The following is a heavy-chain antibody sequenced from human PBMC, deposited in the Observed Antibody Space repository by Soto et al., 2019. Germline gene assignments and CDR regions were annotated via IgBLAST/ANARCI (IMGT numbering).Heavy chain of an antibody. CDR2: IYWNDDK. Sequence: SGPTLVNPTQTLTLTCTFSGFSLSTSGVGVGWIRRPPGKALEWLALIYWNDDKRYSPSLKSRLTITKDTSKNQVVLTMTNMDPVDTATYYCAHRSIMYYHFWSATGGFDYWGQGTLVTAPQ. CDR1: GFSLSTSGVG. V-gene: IGHV2-5*01. J-gene: IGHJ4*02. D-gene: IGHD3-3*01. CDR3: AHRSIMYYHFWSATGGFDY.